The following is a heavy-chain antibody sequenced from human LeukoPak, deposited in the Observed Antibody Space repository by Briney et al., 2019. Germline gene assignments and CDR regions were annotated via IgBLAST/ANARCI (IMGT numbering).Heavy chain of an antibody. CDR1: GGSISSSSYY. J-gene: IGHJ4*02. Sequence: NPSETLSLTCTVSGGSISSSSYYWGWIRQPPGKGLEWIGSIYYSGSTYYNPSLKSRVTISVDTSKNQFSLKLSSVTAADTAVYYCARVAIAAAGKGPFDYWGQGTLVTVSS. CDR2: IYYSGST. CDR3: ARVAIAAAGKGPFDY. D-gene: IGHD6-13*01. V-gene: IGHV4-39*07.